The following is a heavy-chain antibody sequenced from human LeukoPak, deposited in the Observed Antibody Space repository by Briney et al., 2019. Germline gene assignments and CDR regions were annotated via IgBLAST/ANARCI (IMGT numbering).Heavy chain of an antibody. CDR2: INHSGST. CDR3: ARVIAPTVTRGRGWFDP. CDR1: GGSFSGYY. D-gene: IGHD4-17*01. J-gene: IGHJ5*02. Sequence: PSETLSLTCAVYGGSFSGYYWSWIRQPPGKGLEWIGEINHSGSTNYNPSLKSRVTISVDTSKNQFSLKLSSVTAADTAVYYCARVIAPTVTRGRGWFDPWGQGTLVTVSS. V-gene: IGHV4-34*01.